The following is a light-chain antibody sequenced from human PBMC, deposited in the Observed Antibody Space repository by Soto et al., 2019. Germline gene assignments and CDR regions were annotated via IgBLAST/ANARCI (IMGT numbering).Light chain of an antibody. J-gene: IGLJ1*01. V-gene: IGLV2-14*01. CDR2: AVP. CDR3: CSYTISSTL. CDR1: SSDFGGYNY. Sequence: QSVLPQPASVSESPGQSITISCTGTSSDFGGYNYVSWYHHHPGKAPKLMIYAVPDRPSGVSSRFSGSKSCNTASLTVSGFQAEDEADYYCCSYTISSTLFGTGTKVTVL.